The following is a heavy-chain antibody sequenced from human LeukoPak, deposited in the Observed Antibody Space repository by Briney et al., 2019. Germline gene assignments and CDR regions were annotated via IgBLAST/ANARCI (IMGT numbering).Heavy chain of an antibody. CDR2: ISGSGGST. D-gene: IGHD6-13*01. V-gene: IGHV3-23*01. CDR1: GFTFSSYA. Sequence: GGSLRLSCAASGFTFSSYAMSWVRQAPGKGLEWVSAISGSGGSTYDADSVKGRFTISRDNSKNPLYLQMNSLRAEDTAVYYCAKVGRSWDNDYWGQGTLVSVSS. CDR3: AKVGRSWDNDY. J-gene: IGHJ4*02.